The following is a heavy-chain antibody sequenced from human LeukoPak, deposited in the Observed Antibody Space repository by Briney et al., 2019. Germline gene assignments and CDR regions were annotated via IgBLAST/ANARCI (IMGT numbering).Heavy chain of an antibody. D-gene: IGHD3-22*01. Sequence: ASVKVSCKASGYIFTGYYLHWVRQAPGQGLEWMGRINPNSGDTNDAQNFQGRVTMTRDTSISTAYMELSRLRSDDTAVYYCARDPYDYDSSTYYGSKVDYWGQGTLVTVSS. CDR1: GYIFTGYY. V-gene: IGHV1-2*06. CDR3: ARDPYDYDSSTYYGSKVDY. J-gene: IGHJ4*02. CDR2: INPNSGDT.